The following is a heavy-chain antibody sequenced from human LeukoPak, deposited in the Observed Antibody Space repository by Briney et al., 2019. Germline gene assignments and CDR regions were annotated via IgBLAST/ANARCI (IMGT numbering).Heavy chain of an antibody. D-gene: IGHD3-22*01. Sequence: GGSLRLSCAASGFTVSSNYMSWVRQAPGKGLEWVSVIYSGGSTYYADSVKGRFTISRVNSKNTLYLQMNSLRAEDTAVYYCARTYDSSGYYDYWGQGALVTVSS. V-gene: IGHV3-53*01. CDR1: GFTVSSNY. CDR3: ARTYDSSGYYDY. CDR2: IYSGGST. J-gene: IGHJ4*02.